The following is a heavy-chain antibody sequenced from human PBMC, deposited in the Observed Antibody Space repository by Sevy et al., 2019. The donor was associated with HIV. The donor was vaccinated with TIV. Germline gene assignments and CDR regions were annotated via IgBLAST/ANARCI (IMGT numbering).Heavy chain of an antibody. D-gene: IGHD5-12*01. CDR1: GFTFSSYW. V-gene: IGHV3-7*01. J-gene: IGHJ2*01. CDR3: ASGRRDGYTNWYFDH. CDR2: IKQDGSEK. Sequence: GGSLRLSCAASGFTFSSYWMSWVRQAPGKGLEWVANIKQDGSEKNYVDSVRGRFVISRDNAKTSLYLQVNNPSAEDTAVYYCASGRRDGYTNWYFDHWGRGTLVTVSS.